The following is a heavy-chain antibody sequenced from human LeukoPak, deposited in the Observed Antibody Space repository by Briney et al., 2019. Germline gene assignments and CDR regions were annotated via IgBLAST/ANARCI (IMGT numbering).Heavy chain of an antibody. CDR1: GYTFTSYD. CDR2: MNPNRGNT. CDR3: ARAPPRRGHCSSTSCYSEFDY. V-gene: IGHV1-8*02. D-gene: IGHD2-2*02. Sequence: ASVTVSCKASGYTFTSYDINWVRQAPGQGLEWMGWMNPNRGNTGYAQKFQGRVTMTRNTSISTAYMELSSLRSEDTAVYYCARAPPRRGHCSSTSCYSEFDYWGQGTLVTVSS. J-gene: IGHJ4*02.